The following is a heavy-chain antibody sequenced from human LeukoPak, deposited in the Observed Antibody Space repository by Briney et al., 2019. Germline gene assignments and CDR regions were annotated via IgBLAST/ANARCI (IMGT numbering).Heavy chain of an antibody. J-gene: IGHJ4*02. V-gene: IGHV3-9*01. CDR1: GFTFDDYA. CDR2: INWNSGSI. D-gene: IGHD1-26*01. CDR3: AKQYSGSYYSPLYFDY. Sequence: PGGSLRLSCAASGFTFDDYAMHWVRQAPGKGLEWVSSINWNSGSIGYADSLKGRFTISRDNAKNSLYLQMNSLRAEDTALYYCAKQYSGSYYSPLYFDYWGQGTLVTVSS.